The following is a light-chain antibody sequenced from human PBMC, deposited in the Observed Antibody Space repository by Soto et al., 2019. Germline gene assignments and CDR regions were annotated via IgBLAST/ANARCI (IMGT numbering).Light chain of an antibody. Sequence: DIPMTQSPSTLSASEGDRVTITCRASQTISSWLAWYQQKPGKAPNLLIYDASSLESGVPSRFSGSGSGTEFTLTISSLQPDDFATYYCQQYNTYPQTFGQGTKVEIK. V-gene: IGKV1-5*01. CDR2: DAS. J-gene: IGKJ1*01. CDR3: QQYNTYPQT. CDR1: QTISSW.